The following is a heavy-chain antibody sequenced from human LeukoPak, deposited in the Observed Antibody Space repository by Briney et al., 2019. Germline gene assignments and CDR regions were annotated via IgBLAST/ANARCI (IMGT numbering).Heavy chain of an antibody. CDR2: IYYIGST. CDR1: GVSISSGSYY. V-gene: IGHV4-39*01. D-gene: IGHD2-15*01. CDR3: ARKGFCSGGSCYSVLSFFDY. Sequence: SETLSLTCTVSGVSISSGSYYWGWIRQPPGKGLEWIGNIYYIGSTYYNPSLKSRVTISVDTSKNQFSLNLSSVTAADTAVYYCARKGFCSGGSCYSVLSFFDYWGQGTLVTVSS. J-gene: IGHJ4*02.